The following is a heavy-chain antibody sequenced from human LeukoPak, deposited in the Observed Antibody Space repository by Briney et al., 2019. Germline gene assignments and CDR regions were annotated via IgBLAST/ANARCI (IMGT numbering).Heavy chain of an antibody. D-gene: IGHD3-10*01. V-gene: IGHV4-39*02. CDR1: GDSISSYY. CDR2: IYYSGST. Sequence: PSETLSLTCSVSGDSISSYYWGWIRQPPGKGLEWIGSIYYSGSTYYNPSLKSRVTVSVDTSKNQFSLKLSSVTAADTAMYYCAREYSRFGLSYFDYWGQGTLVTLSS. J-gene: IGHJ4*02. CDR3: AREYSRFGLSYFDY.